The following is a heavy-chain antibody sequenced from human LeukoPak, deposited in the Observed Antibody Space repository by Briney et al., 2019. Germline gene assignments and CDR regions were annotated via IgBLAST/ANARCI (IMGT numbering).Heavy chain of an antibody. Sequence: GGSLRLSCAASGFTFSSYWMSWARQAPGKGLEWVGNIQPDGNKEYPVDSVKGRFTISRDNARNSLFLQMNSLRVEDTAVYYCASQSYARFDPWGQGTLVTVSS. CDR2: IQPDGNKE. CDR3: ASQSYARFDP. CDR1: GFTFSSYW. V-gene: IGHV3-7*01. J-gene: IGHJ5*02. D-gene: IGHD3-16*01.